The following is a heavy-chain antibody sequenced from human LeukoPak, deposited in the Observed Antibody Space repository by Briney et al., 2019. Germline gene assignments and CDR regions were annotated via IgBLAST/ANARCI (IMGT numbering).Heavy chain of an antibody. D-gene: IGHD5-18*01. CDR1: GGSISSYY. CDR3: ARVSYGPNDAFDI. CDR2: IYTSGST. V-gene: IGHV4-4*07. Sequence: SETLSLTSTVSGGSISSYYWSLIRQPAGKGLEWIGRIYTSGSTNYNPSLKSRVTMSVDTSKNQSSLKLSSVTAADTAVYYCARVSYGPNDAFDIWGQGTMVTVSS. J-gene: IGHJ3*02.